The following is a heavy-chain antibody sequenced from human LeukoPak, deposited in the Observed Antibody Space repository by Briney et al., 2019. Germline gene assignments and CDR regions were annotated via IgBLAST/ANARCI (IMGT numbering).Heavy chain of an antibody. CDR3: ARDQGYGDYRGGGYNWFDP. J-gene: IGHJ5*02. Sequence: PGGSLRLSCAASGFTLSTFWMSWVRQAPGKGPEWVANIKQDGSEKYYVESVKGRFTISRDNAKNSLYLQMNSLRAEDTAVYYCARDQGYGDYRGGGYNWFDPWGQGTLVTVSS. CDR2: IKQDGSEK. D-gene: IGHD4-17*01. V-gene: IGHV3-7*01. CDR1: GFTLSTFW.